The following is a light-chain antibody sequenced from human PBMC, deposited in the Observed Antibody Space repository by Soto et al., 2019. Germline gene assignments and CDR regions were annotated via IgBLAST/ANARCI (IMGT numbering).Light chain of an antibody. CDR1: QSVSSSY. CDR3: QQYGGSPLT. V-gene: IGKV3-20*01. CDR2: GAS. Sequence: EIVLTQSPSTLSLSPGERATLSCRASQSVSSSYLAWYQQNPGQAPRLLIYGASSRATGIPDRFSGSGSGTDFTLTISRLEPEDFAVYYCQQYGGSPLTFGGGTKVEIK. J-gene: IGKJ4*01.